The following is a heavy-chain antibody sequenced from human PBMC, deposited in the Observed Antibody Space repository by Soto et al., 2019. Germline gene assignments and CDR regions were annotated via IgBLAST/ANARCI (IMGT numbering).Heavy chain of an antibody. Sequence: QVQLVQSGAEVKKPGASVKVSCKASGHTFTSYGISWVRQAPGQGLEWMGWISAYNGNTNYAKKFQGRVTMPTDTSTSTAYMELRSLRSDDTAVYYCTRDRVTIFGVVDSYNWFDPWGQGTLVTVSS. CDR2: ISAYNGNT. D-gene: IGHD3-3*01. J-gene: IGHJ5*02. CDR3: TRDRVTIFGVVDSYNWFDP. CDR1: GHTFTSYG. V-gene: IGHV1-18*01.